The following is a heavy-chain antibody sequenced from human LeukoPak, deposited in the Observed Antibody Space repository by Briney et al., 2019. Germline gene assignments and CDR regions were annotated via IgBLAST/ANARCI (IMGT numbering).Heavy chain of an antibody. CDR3: ARGRASTTIFDY. J-gene: IGHJ4*02. Sequence: GGSLRLSCGTSGFTDSFNYMSWVRQAPGKGLEWVSGVYSGGTTYYADSVKGRFTISRDTSRNILYLQMSSLRADDTAMYYCARGRASTTIFDYWGQGTLVTVSS. D-gene: IGHD5-12*01. CDR1: GFTDSFNY. V-gene: IGHV3-66*01. CDR2: VYSGGTT.